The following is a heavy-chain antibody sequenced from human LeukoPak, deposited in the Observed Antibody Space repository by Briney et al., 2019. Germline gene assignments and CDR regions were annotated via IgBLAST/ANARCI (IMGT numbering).Heavy chain of an antibody. CDR1: GDSISSYY. D-gene: IGHD6-6*01. Sequence: SETLSLTCTVSGDSISSYYWSWIRQPPGKGLEWIGSIYYSGSTYYNPSLKSRVTISVDTSKNQFSLKLSSVTAADTAVYYCASVAAPPSRRFDPWGQGTLVTVSS. V-gene: IGHV4-39*07. CDR2: IYYSGST. CDR3: ASVAAPPSRRFDP. J-gene: IGHJ5*02.